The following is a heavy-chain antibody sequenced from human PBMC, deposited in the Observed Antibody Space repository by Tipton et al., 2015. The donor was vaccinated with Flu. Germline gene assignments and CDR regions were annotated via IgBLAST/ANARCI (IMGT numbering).Heavy chain of an antibody. V-gene: IGHV4-31*03. Sequence: LRLSCTVSGDALSSSGYYWSWIRRPPGKGLEWIGYIFYSGSLYYNPSLESRVRISIDTTQNEVSLKLTSVTVADTAVYYCARVGWQQPSPYYWGQGTSVTVSS. CDR2: IFYSGSL. D-gene: IGHD6-13*01. CDR3: ARVGWQQPSPYY. J-gene: IGHJ4*02. CDR1: GDALSSSGYY.